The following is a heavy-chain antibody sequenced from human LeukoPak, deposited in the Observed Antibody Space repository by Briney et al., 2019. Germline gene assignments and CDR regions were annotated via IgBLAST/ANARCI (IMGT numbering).Heavy chain of an antibody. J-gene: IGHJ4*02. CDR3: ARANSGIVGATTVDY. V-gene: IGHV1-69*04. CDR2: IIPILGIA. D-gene: IGHD1-26*01. Sequence: GPPVKVSCKASGVPFHSYAISWVRQAPGQGLEWMGRIIPILGIANYAQKFQGRVTITADKSTSTAYMELSSLRSEDTAVYYCARANSGIVGATTVDYWGQGTLVTVSS. CDR1: GVPFHSYA.